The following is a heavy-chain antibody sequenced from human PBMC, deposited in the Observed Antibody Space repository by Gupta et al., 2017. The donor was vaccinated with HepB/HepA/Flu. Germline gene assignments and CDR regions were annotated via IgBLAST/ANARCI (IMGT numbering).Heavy chain of an antibody. CDR2: IYWDDDK. D-gene: IGHD5-18*01. V-gene: IGHV2-5*02. Sequence: QITLKESGPTLVKPTQTLTLTCTFSGFSLSTSGVGVGWFRQPPGKALEWLALIYWDDDKRYSPSLKSRFTITKDTSKNQVVLTMTNLDPVDTATYYCAHNGGYSYGYRGFDPWGQGTLVTVSS. CDR1: GFSLSTSGVG. CDR3: AHNGGYSYGYRGFDP. J-gene: IGHJ5*02.